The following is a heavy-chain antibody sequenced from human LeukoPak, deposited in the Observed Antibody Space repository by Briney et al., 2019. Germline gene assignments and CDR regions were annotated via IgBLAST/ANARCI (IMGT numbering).Heavy chain of an antibody. CDR2: IASDGSST. D-gene: IGHD2-8*01. J-gene: IGHJ4*02. Sequence: GSLRLSCAASGFTFSSYWMNWVRQAPGKGLVWVSRIASDGSSTSYADFVKGRLTISRDNAKDTIFLQMNNLRAEETAVYFCVREGLYCSNGACFRAAFDYWGQGALVTVSS. V-gene: IGHV3-74*01. CDR3: VREGLYCSNGACFRAAFDY. CDR1: GFTFSSYW.